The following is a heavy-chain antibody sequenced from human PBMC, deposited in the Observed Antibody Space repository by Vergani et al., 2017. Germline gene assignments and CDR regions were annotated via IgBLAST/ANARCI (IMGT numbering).Heavy chain of an antibody. D-gene: IGHD3-10*01. J-gene: IGHJ4*02. CDR1: GFTFSSYA. Sequence: EVQLLESGGGLVQPGGSLRLSCAASGFTFSSYAMSWVRQAPGKGLEWVSAISGSGGSTYYADSVKGRFTISRDNSKNTLYLQMNSLRAEDTAVYYCAKDXSILWFGVPTAFDYWGQGTLVTVSS. CDR3: AKDXSILWFGVPTAFDY. V-gene: IGHV3-23*01. CDR2: ISGSGGST.